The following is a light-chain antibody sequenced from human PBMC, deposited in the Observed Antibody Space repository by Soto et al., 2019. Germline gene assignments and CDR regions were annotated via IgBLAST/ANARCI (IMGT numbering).Light chain of an antibody. CDR3: QKSNNWPQT. V-gene: IGKV3-15*01. CDR2: GAS. CDR1: QSVSSN. Sequence: EIVMTQSPATLSVSPGERATLSCRASQSVSSNLAWYQQKPGQAPRLLLYGASTRATGIPARFSGSGSGTEFTLTISSLQSEDFAVYYCQKSNNWPQTFGQGTKVEIK. J-gene: IGKJ1*01.